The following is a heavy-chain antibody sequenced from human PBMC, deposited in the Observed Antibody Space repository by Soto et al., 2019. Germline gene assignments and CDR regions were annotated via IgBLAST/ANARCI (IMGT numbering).Heavy chain of an antibody. CDR3: ARASLTIFGAPYGMDV. V-gene: IGHV1-18*04. CDR1: GYPFTRYS. D-gene: IGHD3-3*01. CDR2: ISGYNGDT. J-gene: IGHJ6*02. Sequence: ASVKVSCKASGYPFTRYSIRWVRQAPGQGLEWMGWISGYNGDTEYSKNFQGRLTMTIDTSTTTASMELRSLRADDTAVYYCARASLTIFGAPYGMDVWGQGTSVTVSS.